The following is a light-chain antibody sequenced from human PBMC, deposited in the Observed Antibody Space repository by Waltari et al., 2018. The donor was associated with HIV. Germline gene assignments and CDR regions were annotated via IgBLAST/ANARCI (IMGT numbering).Light chain of an antibody. V-gene: IGLV3-21*04. J-gene: IGLJ3*02. CDR3: QVWDRSSDHPRV. CDR2: DDS. Sequence: SYVLTQPPSVSVAPGKTARTTCGGNNIGSKSVHWYQQKTGQGPVLVIYDDSDRPSGSAERVCDDNSGNTATRPISRVEGGDEADYYCQVWDRSSDHPRVFGGGTKLTVL. CDR1: NIGSKS.